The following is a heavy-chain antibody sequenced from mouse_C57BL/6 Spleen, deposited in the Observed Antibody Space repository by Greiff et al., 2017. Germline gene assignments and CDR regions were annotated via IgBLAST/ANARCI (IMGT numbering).Heavy chain of an antibody. D-gene: IGHD1-1*01. Sequence: EVKVVESGGGLVKPGGSLKLSCAASGFTFSSYAMSWVRQTPEKRLEWVATISDGGSYTYYPDNVKGRFTISRDNAKNNLYLQMSHLKSEDTAMYYCARGGYYYGSSYRYAMDYWGQGTSVTVSS. CDR1: GFTFSSYA. CDR3: ARGGYYYGSSYRYAMDY. CDR2: ISDGGSYT. V-gene: IGHV5-4*03. J-gene: IGHJ4*01.